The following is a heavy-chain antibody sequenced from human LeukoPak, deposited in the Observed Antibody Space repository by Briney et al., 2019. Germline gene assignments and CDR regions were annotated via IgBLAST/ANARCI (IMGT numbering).Heavy chain of an antibody. V-gene: IGHV3-30*18. D-gene: IGHD6-19*01. Sequence: GGSLRLSCAASGFTFSSYGMHWVRQAPGKGLEWVAVISYDGSNKYYADSVKGRFTISRDNSKNTLYLQMNSLRAEDMAVYYCAKESSGWNEVDYWGQGTLVTVSS. CDR2: ISYDGSNK. CDR3: AKESSGWNEVDY. CDR1: GFTFSSYG. J-gene: IGHJ4*02.